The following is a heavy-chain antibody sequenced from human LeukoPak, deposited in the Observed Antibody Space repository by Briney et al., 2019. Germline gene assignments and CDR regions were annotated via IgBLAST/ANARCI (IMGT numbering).Heavy chain of an antibody. J-gene: IGHJ4*02. CDR1: GYTFTGYY. D-gene: IGHD3-22*01. CDR2: INPNSGGT. CDR3: ARDGPGVIVVVTEPYYFDY. Sequence: GASVTVSCKASGYTFTGYYMHWVRQAPGQGLEWMGWINPNSGGTNYAQKFQGWVTMTRDTSISTAYMELSRLRSDDTAVYYCARDGPGVIVVVTEPYYFDYWGQGTLVTVSS. V-gene: IGHV1-2*04.